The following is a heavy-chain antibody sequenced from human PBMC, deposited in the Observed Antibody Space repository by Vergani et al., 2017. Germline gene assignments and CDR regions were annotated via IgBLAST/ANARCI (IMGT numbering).Heavy chain of an antibody. J-gene: IGHJ3*02. CDR3: AKGGYSGYDFGAFDI. CDR2: IWYDGSNK. CDR1: GFTFSSYG. D-gene: IGHD5-12*01. Sequence: QVQLVESGGGVVQPGRSLRLSCAASGFTFSSYGMHWVRQAPGKGLEWVAVIWYDGSNKYYADSVKGRFTISRDNSKNTLYLQMNSLRAEVTAVYYCAKGGYSGYDFGAFDIWGQGTMVTVSS. V-gene: IGHV3-33*06.